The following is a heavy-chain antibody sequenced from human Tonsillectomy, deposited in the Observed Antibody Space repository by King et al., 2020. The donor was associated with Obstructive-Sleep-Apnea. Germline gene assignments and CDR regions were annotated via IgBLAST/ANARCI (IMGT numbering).Heavy chain of an antibody. CDR2: ISPTSGAT. CDR1: GDTFTAYD. CDR3: ARDMSAYDSTSPAY. J-gene: IGHJ4*02. Sequence: GGGGEKGGASGKGCGKAAGDTFTAYDMHWVRQAPGQGLEWRGGISPTSGATTYEQKFQDRVTRTRDTSISTASMDMSRLRSDDTAIYYCARDMSAYDSTSPAYCGQGTLVIVSS. D-gene: IGHD3-10*01. V-gene: IGHV1-2*02.